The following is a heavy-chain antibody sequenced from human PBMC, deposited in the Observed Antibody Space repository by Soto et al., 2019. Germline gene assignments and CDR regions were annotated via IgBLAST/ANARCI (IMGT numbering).Heavy chain of an antibody. D-gene: IGHD3-10*01. V-gene: IGHV3-15*07. CDR2: IKSKTDGGTT. CDR1: GFTFSNAW. J-gene: IGHJ4*02. CDR3: TTDPEPGLLWFGVAPPHYFDY. Sequence: PGGSLRLSCAASGFTFSNAWMNWVRQAPGKGLEWVGRIKSKTDGGTTDYAALVKGRFTISRDDSKNTLYLQMNSLKTEDTAVYYCTTDPEPGLLWFGVAPPHYFDYWGQGTLVTVSS.